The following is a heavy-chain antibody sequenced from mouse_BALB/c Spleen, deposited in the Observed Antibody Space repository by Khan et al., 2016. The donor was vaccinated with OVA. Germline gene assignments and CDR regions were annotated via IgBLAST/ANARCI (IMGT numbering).Heavy chain of an antibody. V-gene: IGHV5-6*01. J-gene: IGHJ4*01. D-gene: IGHD1-1*01. Sequence: EVELVESGGDLVKPGGSLKLSCAASGFTFSTYGMSWVRQTPDKRLEWVATISSGGTYTYYPDSVKGRFTISRDNAKNPLYLQMSSLRSEDTAMYYGARRWVGIIHYRGQGTAVTVSS. CDR3: ARRWVGIIHY. CDR1: GFTFSTYG. CDR2: ISSGGTYT.